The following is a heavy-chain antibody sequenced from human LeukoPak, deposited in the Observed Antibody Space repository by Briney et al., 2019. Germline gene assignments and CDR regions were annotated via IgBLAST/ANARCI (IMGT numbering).Heavy chain of an antibody. CDR1: GDSVSGNIVA. Sequence: SQTLSLTCDISGDSVSGNIVAWNWIRQSPSRGLEWLGRTNYRSKWYIDYAVSVRGRITINPDTSKNRFSLQLDSVTPEDTAVYYCARGSSGSFDYWGQGTLVTVSS. CDR3: ARGSSGSFDY. J-gene: IGHJ4*02. V-gene: IGHV6-1*01. D-gene: IGHD6-19*01. CDR2: TNYRSKWYI.